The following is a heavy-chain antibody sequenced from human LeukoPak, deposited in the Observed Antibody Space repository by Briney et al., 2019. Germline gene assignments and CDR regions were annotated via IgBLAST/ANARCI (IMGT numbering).Heavy chain of an antibody. CDR1: GFTFDDYA. CDR3: AKDREFVGRSFFDI. V-gene: IGHV3-9*01. J-gene: IGHJ3*02. Sequence: GRSLRLSCAASGFTFDDYAMHWVRQAPGKGLEWVSGISWNSGSIGYADSVKGRSTISRDNAKNSLYLQMNSLRAEDTALYYCAKDREFVGRSFFDIWGQGTMVTVSS. CDR2: ISWNSGSI. D-gene: IGHD3-10*01.